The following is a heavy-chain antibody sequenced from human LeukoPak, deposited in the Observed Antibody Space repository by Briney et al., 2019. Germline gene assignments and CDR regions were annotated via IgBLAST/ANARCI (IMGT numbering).Heavy chain of an antibody. D-gene: IGHD1-26*01. J-gene: IGHJ5*02. CDR1: GFTFKDYA. CDR3: AKQEGWDLGNYYADH. V-gene: IGHV3-23*01. CDR2: IFGDGGGD. Sequence: PGGSLRLSCTASGFTFKDYATSWVRQAPEKGLEWISTIFGDGGGDYYADSVRGRFTMSRDNSKNTLYLQMNSLRGDDTAVYYCAKQEGWDLGNYYADHWGRGTLVTVSS.